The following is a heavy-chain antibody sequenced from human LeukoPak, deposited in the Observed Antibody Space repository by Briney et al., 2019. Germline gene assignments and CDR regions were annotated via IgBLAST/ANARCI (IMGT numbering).Heavy chain of an antibody. Sequence: SGTLSLTCTVSGGSISSYYWSWIRQPPGKGLEWIGYIYYSGSTNYIPSLKSRVTISVDTYKNQFSLKLSSVTAADTAVYYCARGSKYYYMYGWGKGTTVTVSS. CDR3: ARGSKYYYMYG. CDR2: IYYSGST. J-gene: IGHJ6*03. V-gene: IGHV4-59*01. CDR1: GGSISSYY.